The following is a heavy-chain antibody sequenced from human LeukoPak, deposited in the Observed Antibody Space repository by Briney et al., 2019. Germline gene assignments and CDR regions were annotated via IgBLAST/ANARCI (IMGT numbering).Heavy chain of an antibody. Sequence: GGSLRLSCAASGFTFSSNRMHWVRQAPGKGLVWVSRINSDGSSTSYADSVKGRFTISRDNAKNTVYLQMNSLRAEDTAVYYCTRGNLQEGILDYWGQGTLVTVSS. CDR1: GFTFSSNR. J-gene: IGHJ4*02. CDR2: INSDGSST. V-gene: IGHV3-74*01. CDR3: TRGNLQEGILDY. D-gene: IGHD1-14*01.